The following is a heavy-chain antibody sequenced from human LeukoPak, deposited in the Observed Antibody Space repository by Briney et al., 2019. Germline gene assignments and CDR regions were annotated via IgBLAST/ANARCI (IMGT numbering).Heavy chain of an antibody. CDR1: GDSVSSNSAA. D-gene: IGHD4-11*01. CDR2: TYYRSKWYN. CDR3: AREKDYIGFDY. Sequence: SQTLSLTCAISGDSVSSNSAAWNWIGQSPSRGLEWPGRTYYRSKWYNEYAVSVRSRIIINPDTSKNQLSLQLNSATPEDTAVYYCAREKDYIGFDYWGQGTLVTVSS. V-gene: IGHV6-1*01. J-gene: IGHJ4*02.